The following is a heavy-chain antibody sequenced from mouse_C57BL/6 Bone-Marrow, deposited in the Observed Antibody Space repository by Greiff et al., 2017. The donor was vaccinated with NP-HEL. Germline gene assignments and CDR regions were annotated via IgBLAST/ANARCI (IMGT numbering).Heavy chain of an antibody. V-gene: IGHV5-4*01. CDR2: ISDGGSYT. Sequence: ATSGFTFSSYAMSWVRQTPEKRLERVATISDGGSYTYYPDNVKGRFTISRDNAKNNLYLQMSHLKSEDTAMYYCAKDLGLDDWGQGTTLTVSS. CDR1: GFTFSSYA. CDR3: AKDLGLDD. D-gene: IGHD4-1*01. J-gene: IGHJ2*01.